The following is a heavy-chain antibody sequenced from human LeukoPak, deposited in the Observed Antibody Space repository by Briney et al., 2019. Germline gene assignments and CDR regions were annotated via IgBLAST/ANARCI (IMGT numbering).Heavy chain of an antibody. J-gene: IGHJ4*02. CDR1: GGSISSYY. CDR3: ARDLGIAARPGYFDY. V-gene: IGHV4-4*07. Sequence: SETLSLTCTVSGGSISSYYWSWIRQPAGKGLEWIGRICTSGSTNYSPSLKSRVTMSVDTSKNQFSLKLSSVTAADTAVYYCARDLGIAARPGYFDYWGQGTLVTVSS. CDR2: ICTSGST. D-gene: IGHD6-6*01.